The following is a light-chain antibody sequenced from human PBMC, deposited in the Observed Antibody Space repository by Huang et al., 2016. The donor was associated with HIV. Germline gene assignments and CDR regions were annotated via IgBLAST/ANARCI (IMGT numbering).Light chain of an antibody. J-gene: IGKJ1*01. CDR1: QNIDTN. CDR3: HQYNDWPPWT. V-gene: IGKV3-15*01. CDR2: GAS. Sequence: EIVMTQSPATLSVSPGERAILLCRASQNIDTNVAWYQQKPGQAPRLLFFGASTRATGISARFTGGGSETEFTLTINSVQSEDVAMYYCHQYNDWPPWTFGQGTRVEI.